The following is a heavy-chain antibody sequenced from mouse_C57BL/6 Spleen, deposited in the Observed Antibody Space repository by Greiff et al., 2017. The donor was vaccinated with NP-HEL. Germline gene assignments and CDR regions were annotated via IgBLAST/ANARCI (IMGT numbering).Heavy chain of an antibody. Sequence: VQLQQSGAELAKPGASVKLSCKASGYTFTSYWMHWVKQRPGQGLEWIGYINPSSGYTKYNQKFKDKATLTADKSSSTAYMQLSSLTYEDSAVYYCARCITTVVATWDYYAMDYWGQGTSVTVSS. CDR3: ARCITTVVATWDYYAMDY. J-gene: IGHJ4*01. CDR2: INPSSGYT. CDR1: GYTFTSYW. D-gene: IGHD1-1*01. V-gene: IGHV1-7*01.